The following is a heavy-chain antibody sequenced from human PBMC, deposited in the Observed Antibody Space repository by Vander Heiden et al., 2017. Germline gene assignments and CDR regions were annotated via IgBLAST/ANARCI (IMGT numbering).Heavy chain of an antibody. D-gene: IGHD3-10*01. CDR2: ISYDGRNK. CDR3: ARDSGYYGSGKGRFDP. V-gene: IGHV3-30*04. CDR1: GFTFSSYA. J-gene: IGHJ5*02. Sequence: QVQLLGAGGGLVQPGTSLRLSCSASGFTFSSYAMHWVRQAPGKGLEWMAVISYDGRNKYNAASVKGRFTISRDNSKITLYLQMNSLRAEDTAVYYCARDSGYYGSGKGRFDPWGQGTLVTVSS.